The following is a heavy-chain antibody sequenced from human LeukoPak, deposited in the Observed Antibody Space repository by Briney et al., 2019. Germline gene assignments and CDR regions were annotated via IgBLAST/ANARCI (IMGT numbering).Heavy chain of an antibody. CDR1: GGTFSSYA. D-gene: IGHD6-19*01. Sequence: SVKVSCKASGGTFSSYAISWVRQAPGQGLEWMGRIIPILGIANYAQKFQGRVTITADKSTSTAYMELSSLRSEDTAVYYCARDPGTSRAGTYYFDYWGQGTLVTVSS. J-gene: IGHJ4*02. CDR2: IIPILGIA. V-gene: IGHV1-69*04. CDR3: ARDPGTSRAGTYYFDY.